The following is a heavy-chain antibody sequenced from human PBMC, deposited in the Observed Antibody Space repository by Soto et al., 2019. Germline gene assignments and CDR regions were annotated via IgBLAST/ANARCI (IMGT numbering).Heavy chain of an antibody. CDR1: GGSLSRFY. CDR3: ARVHKEELVTVPAAHYDH. V-gene: IGHV4-59*01. J-gene: IGHJ4*01. Sequence: QVRLQESGPGLVKSSETLSLTCTVSGGSLSRFYWGWIRRPPGKGLEWIGYIYHSGTTRYNSSLTSRVPMSVNSSKNEFSLKLTSVPAADTATYYCARVHKEELVTVPAAHYDHWGHGTLVTVAS. D-gene: IGHD2-2*01. CDR2: IYHSGTT.